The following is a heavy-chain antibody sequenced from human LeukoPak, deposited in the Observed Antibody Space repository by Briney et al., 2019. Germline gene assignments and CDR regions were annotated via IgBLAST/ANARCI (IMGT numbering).Heavy chain of an antibody. V-gene: IGHV4-34*01. CDR2: INHSGST. J-gene: IGHJ4*02. Sequence: SETLSLTCAVYGGSFSGYYWSWIRQPPGKGLEWIGEINHSGSTNYNPSLKSRVTISVDTSKNQFSLKLSSVTAADTAVYYCARGLRVQGPDYWGQGTLVTVSS. D-gene: IGHD3-10*01. CDR1: GGSFSGYY. CDR3: ARGLRVQGPDY.